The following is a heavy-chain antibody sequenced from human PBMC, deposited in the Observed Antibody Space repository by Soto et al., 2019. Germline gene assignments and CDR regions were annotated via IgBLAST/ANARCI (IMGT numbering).Heavy chain of an antibody. CDR2: INPNSGGT. CDR3: ARDGAGTDDYYNSAMDV. Sequence: QVQLVQSGAEVKKPGASVKVSCKASGYTFTGYYMHWVRQAPVQGLEWMGWINPNSGGTNYAQKFQGWVNMTRDTSISTAYMELSRLRSDDTAVYYCARDGAGTDDYYNSAMDVWCQGTTITVSS. V-gene: IGHV1-2*04. CDR1: GYTFTGYY. D-gene: IGHD1-1*01. J-gene: IGHJ6*02.